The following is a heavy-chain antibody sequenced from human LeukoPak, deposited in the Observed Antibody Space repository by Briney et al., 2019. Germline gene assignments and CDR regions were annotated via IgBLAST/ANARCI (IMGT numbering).Heavy chain of an antibody. D-gene: IGHD3-10*01. V-gene: IGHV1-69*13. CDR3: AREGFGELFGVGMDV. J-gene: IGHJ6*02. CDR1: GGTFSSYA. CDR2: IIPIFGTA. Sequence: SVKVSCKASGGTFSSYAISWVRQAPGQGLEWMGGIIPIFGTANYAQKFQGRVTITADESTSTAYMELSSLRSEDTAVYYCAREGFGELFGVGMDVWGQGTTVTVSS.